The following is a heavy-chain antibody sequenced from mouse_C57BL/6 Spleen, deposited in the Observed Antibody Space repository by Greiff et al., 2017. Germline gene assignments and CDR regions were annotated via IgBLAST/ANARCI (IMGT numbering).Heavy chain of an antibody. CDR1: GFTFSDYG. J-gene: IGHJ1*03. Sequence: EVKVVESGGGLVKPGGSLKLSCAASGFTFSDYGMHWVRQAPEKGLEWVAYISSGSSTIYYADTVKGRFTISRDNAKNTLFLQMTSLRSEDTAMYYCARHSYWYFDVWGTGTTVTVSS. CDR3: ARHSYWYFDV. V-gene: IGHV5-17*01. CDR2: ISSGSSTI.